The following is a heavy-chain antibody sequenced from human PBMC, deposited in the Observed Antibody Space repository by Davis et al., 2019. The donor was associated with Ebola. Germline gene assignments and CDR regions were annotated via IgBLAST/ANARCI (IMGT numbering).Heavy chain of an antibody. D-gene: IGHD2/OR15-2a*01. V-gene: IGHV3-23*01. CDR3: AKRGSDYFFDF. CDR1: GFTFNNFA. Sequence: GESLKISCAASGFTFNNFAMSWVRQAPGKGLEWVATLGGDGHDIFYADSVKGRFAISRDNSKNILYVQMSSLRADDTAIYYCAKRGSDYFFDFWGQGTPVTVSS. CDR2: LGGDGHDI. J-gene: IGHJ4*02.